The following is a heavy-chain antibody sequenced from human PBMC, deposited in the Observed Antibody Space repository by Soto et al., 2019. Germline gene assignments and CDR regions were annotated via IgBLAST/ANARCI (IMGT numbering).Heavy chain of an antibody. D-gene: IGHD3-3*01. CDR2: IYYSGST. Sequence: SETLSLTCTVSGGSISSYYWSWIRQPPGKGLEWIGYIYYSGSTNYNPSLKSRVTISVDTSKNQFSLKLSSVTAADTAVYYCARDRDDFWSGLRWFDPWGQGTLV. CDR1: GGSISSYY. CDR3: ARDRDDFWSGLRWFDP. V-gene: IGHV4-59*01. J-gene: IGHJ5*02.